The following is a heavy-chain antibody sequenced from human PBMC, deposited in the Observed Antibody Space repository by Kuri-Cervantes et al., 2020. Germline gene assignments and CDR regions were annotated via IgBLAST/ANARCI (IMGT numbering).Heavy chain of an antibody. CDR1: GFTFSSYG. J-gene: IGHJ4*02. D-gene: IGHD1-1*01. Sequence: GESLKISCAASGFTFSSYGMHWVRQAPGKGLEWVAVISYDGSNKYYADSVKGRFTTSRDNSKNTLYLQMNSLRAEDTAVYYCAKGYLRGPIDDWGQGTLVTVSS. V-gene: IGHV3-30*18. CDR2: ISYDGSNK. CDR3: AKGYLRGPIDD.